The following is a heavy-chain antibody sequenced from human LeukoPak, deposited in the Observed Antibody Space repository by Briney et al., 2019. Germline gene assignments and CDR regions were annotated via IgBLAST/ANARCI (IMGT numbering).Heavy chain of an antibody. CDR3: ARPSRCSSTSCRAPFDY. CDR1: GYTFTSYD. D-gene: IGHD2-2*01. J-gene: IGHJ4*02. CDR2: MSPNSGNT. V-gene: IGHV1-8*01. Sequence: GASVKVSCKASGYTFTSYDINWVRQATGQGLEWMGWMSPNSGNTGYAQKFQGRVTMTRNTSISTAYMELSSLRSEDTAVYYCARPSRCSSTSCRAPFDYWGQGTLVTVSS.